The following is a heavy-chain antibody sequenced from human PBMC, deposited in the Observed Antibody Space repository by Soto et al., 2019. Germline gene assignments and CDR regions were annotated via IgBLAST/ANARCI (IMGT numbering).Heavy chain of an antibody. Sequence: GGSLRLSCAASGFTFSSDWMTWVRQAPGKGLEWVANIKQDGSETHYVDPVKGRFTISRDNAKNSLYLQMNSLRVEDTAMYYCVRLRGDYGGAFEYCGQGTLVTVSS. J-gene: IGHJ4*02. CDR3: VRLRGDYGGAFEY. CDR2: IKQDGSET. CDR1: GFTFSSDW. D-gene: IGHD4-17*01. V-gene: IGHV3-7*01.